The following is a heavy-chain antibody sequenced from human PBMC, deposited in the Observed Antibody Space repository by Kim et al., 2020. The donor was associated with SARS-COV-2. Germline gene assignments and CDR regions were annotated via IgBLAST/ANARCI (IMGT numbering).Heavy chain of an antibody. CDR3: ARGILTGYYNFYYYYGMDV. J-gene: IGHJ6*02. CDR2: IYYSGST. Sequence: SETLSLTCTVSGGSISSSSYYWGWIRQPPGKGLEWIGSIYYSGSTYYNPSLKSRVTISVDTSKNQFSLKLSSVTAADTAVYYCARGILTGYYNFYYYYGMDVWGQGTTVTVSS. CDR1: GGSISSSSYY. V-gene: IGHV4-39*07. D-gene: IGHD3-9*01.